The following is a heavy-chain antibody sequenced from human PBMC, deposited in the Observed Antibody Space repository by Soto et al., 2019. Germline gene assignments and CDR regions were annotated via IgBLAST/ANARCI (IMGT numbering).Heavy chain of an antibody. CDR2: LSGSGGRT. D-gene: IGHD3-10*01. J-gene: IGHJ6*03. V-gene: IGHV3-23*01. CDR1: GFTFSNYA. CDR3: AGELLSQYYYSYMVV. Sequence: EVQLLESGGGLVQPGGSLRLSCAASGFTFSNYAMSWVRQSPGKGLEWVSGLSGSGGRTYYADSVKGRFTISRDNXXXXXXXXXXXLXAEDTAIYFGAGELLSQYYYSYMVVWCKETAVTVSS.